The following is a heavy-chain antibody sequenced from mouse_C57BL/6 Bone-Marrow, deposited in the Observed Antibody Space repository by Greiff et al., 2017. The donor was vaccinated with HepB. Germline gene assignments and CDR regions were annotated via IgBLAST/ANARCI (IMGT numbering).Heavy chain of an antibody. CDR2: IDPEDGET. CDR3: ARPPYGSSYVYYFDY. CDR1: GFNIKDYY. V-gene: IGHV14-2*01. Sequence: EVKLMESGAELVKPGASVKLSCTASGFNIKDYYMHWVKQRTEQGLEWIGRIDPEDGETKYAPKFQGKATITADTSSNTAYLQLSSLTSEDTAVYYCARPPYGSSYVYYFDYWGQGTTLTVSS. D-gene: IGHD1-1*01. J-gene: IGHJ2*01.